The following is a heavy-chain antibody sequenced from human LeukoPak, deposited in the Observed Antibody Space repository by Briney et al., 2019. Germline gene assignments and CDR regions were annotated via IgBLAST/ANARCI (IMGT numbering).Heavy chain of an antibody. CDR3: ARGRPHDSSGYYLTWFDP. Sequence: ASVTVSCKASGYTFTSYGISWVRQAPGQGLEWMGWISAYNGNTNYAQKLQGRVTMTTDTSTSTAYMELRSLRSDDTAVYYCARGRPHDSSGYYLTWFDPWGQGTLVTVSS. J-gene: IGHJ5*02. CDR1: GYTFTSYG. D-gene: IGHD3-22*01. V-gene: IGHV1-18*01. CDR2: ISAYNGNT.